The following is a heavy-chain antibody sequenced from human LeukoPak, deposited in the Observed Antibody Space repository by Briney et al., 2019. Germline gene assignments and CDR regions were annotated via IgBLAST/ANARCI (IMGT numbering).Heavy chain of an antibody. V-gene: IGHV4-39*07. CDR2: IYYSGST. J-gene: IGHJ4*02. Sequence: PSETLSLTCTVSGASISSSTDYWGWIRQPPGKGLEWIANIYYSGSTYYNPSLKSRVTISLDTSKNQFSLNLSSLTAADTAVYYCARDYRGTYPPGYFDYWGQGTLVTVSS. D-gene: IGHD3-16*02. CDR3: ARDYRGTYPPGYFDY. CDR1: GASISSSTDY.